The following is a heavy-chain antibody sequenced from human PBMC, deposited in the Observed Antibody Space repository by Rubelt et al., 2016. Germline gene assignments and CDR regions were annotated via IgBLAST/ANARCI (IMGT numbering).Heavy chain of an antibody. CDR3: ARGDTIFGVVKLYAFDI. V-gene: IGHV3-53*01. CDR2: LYSGGTT. J-gene: IGHJ3*02. CDR1: GFTVSSTY. Sequence: EVQLVESGGGLIQPGGSLRLSCAVSGFTVSSTYMTWVRQAPGKGLEWVSVLYSGGTTYYADSVKGRFPISRDNAKNTLYLQKDRLRAEGTAVYYCARGDTIFGVVKLYAFDIWGQGTMVTVSS. D-gene: IGHD3-3*01.